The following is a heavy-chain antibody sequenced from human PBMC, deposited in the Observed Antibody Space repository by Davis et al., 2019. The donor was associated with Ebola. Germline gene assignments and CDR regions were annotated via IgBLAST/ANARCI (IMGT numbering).Heavy chain of an antibody. J-gene: IGHJ3*02. CDR3: VRERGPYILGWFEPFDI. CDR2: IGWSSDDI. V-gene: IGHV3-21*01. Sequence: GESLKISCVGVASGFTFSIYAMSWVRQAPGKGLEWVSGIGWSSDDIAYADSVKGRFTISRDNAQNLLVLQMDSLTAEDTAVYYCVRERGPYILGWFEPFDIWGQGTRVTVSS. CDR1: GFTFSIYA. D-gene: IGHD3-10*01.